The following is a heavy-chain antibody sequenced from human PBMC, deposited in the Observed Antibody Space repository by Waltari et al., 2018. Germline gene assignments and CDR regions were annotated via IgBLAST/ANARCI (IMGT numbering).Heavy chain of an antibody. D-gene: IGHD5-18*01. Sequence: QVQLQESGPGLVKPSETLSLTCTVSGGPISSYYWSWIRQPAGKGLEWIGRIYTSGSTNDNPSLKSRVTMSVETSKNQFSLKLSSVTAADTAVYYCAREFGGYSYGSVFDYWGQGTLVTVSS. CDR3: AREFGGYSYGSVFDY. J-gene: IGHJ4*02. CDR2: IYTSGST. CDR1: GGPISSYY. V-gene: IGHV4-4*07.